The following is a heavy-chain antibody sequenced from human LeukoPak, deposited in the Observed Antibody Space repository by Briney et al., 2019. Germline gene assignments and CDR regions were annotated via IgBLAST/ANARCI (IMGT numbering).Heavy chain of an antibody. Sequence: SETLSLTCTVSGGSISSYYWSWIRQPAGKGLEWIGRIYTSGSTNYNPSLKSRVTMSVDTSENQFSLKLSSVTAADTAVYYCARESPIKDWFDLWGQGTLVTVSS. CDR1: GGSISSYY. CDR3: ARESPIKDWFDL. CDR2: IYTSGST. V-gene: IGHV4-4*07. J-gene: IGHJ5*02. D-gene: IGHD5-24*01.